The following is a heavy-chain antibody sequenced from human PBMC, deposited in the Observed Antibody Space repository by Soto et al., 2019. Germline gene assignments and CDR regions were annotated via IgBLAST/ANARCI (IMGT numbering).Heavy chain of an antibody. CDR3: AHTRYSISSFDY. CDR2: VYWDDDK. J-gene: IGHJ4*02. V-gene: IGHV2-5*02. CDR1: GFSLSTSGVG. D-gene: IGHD6-6*01. Sequence: SGPTLVNPTQTLTLTCTFSGFSLSTSGVGVGWIRQFPGKALDWLAVVYWDDDKRYSPSLKSRLTITEDTSKNQVFLTMSNMDPVDTATYYCAHTRYSISSFDYWGQGTLVTVSS.